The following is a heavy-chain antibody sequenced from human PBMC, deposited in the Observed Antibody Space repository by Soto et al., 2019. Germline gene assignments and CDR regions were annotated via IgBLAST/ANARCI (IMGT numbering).Heavy chain of an antibody. Sequence: ASVKVSCKASGYTFTGYYMPWVLQAPGQGLEWMGIINPSGGSTSYAQKFQGRVTMTRDTSTSTVYMELSSLRSEDTAVYYCARDSAHYYGSGSYTFDYWGQGTLVTVSS. V-gene: IGHV1-46*01. CDR2: INPSGGST. CDR3: ARDSAHYYGSGSYTFDY. J-gene: IGHJ4*02. D-gene: IGHD3-10*01. CDR1: GYTFTGYY.